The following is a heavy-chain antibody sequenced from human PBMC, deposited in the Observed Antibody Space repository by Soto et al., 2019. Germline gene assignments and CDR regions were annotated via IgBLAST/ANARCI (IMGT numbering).Heavy chain of an antibody. Sequence: GSLRLSCAASGFTFSSYAMSWVRQAPGKGLEWVSAISGSGGSTYYADSVKGRFTISRDNSKNTLYLQMNSLRAEDTAVYYCAKDRVSVAGTAEYFQHWGQGTLVTVSS. V-gene: IGHV3-23*01. D-gene: IGHD6-19*01. CDR1: GFTFSSYA. CDR2: ISGSGGST. CDR3: AKDRVSVAGTAEYFQH. J-gene: IGHJ1*01.